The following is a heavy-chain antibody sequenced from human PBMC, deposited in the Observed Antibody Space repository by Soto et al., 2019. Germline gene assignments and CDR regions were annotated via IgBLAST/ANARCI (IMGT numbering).Heavy chain of an antibody. CDR3: ARDLAAAGV. Sequence: ASVKASCKASGYTLTSRYIHWVRKAPGQGPEWMAIINPFGGSTNYAQRFQCRVTLTMDTCTSTVYMELSSLRSEDTAVYYCARDLAAAGVWSERTLV. CDR2: INPFGGST. D-gene: IGHD6-13*01. J-gene: IGHJ4*02. CDR1: GYTLTSRY. V-gene: IGHV1-46*01.